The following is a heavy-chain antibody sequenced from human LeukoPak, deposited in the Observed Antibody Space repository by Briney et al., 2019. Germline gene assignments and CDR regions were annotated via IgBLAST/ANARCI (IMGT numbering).Heavy chain of an antibody. CDR1: GFTFSSYG. CDR2: ISYDGSNK. J-gene: IGHJ4*02. D-gene: IGHD4-17*01. Sequence: GGSLRLPCRASGFTFSSYGTHWVRQAPGKGREWVGVISYDGSNKYYADSVKGRFTISRDNSKNTLYLQMNSLRAEDTAVYYCAKDGEDYGVGYFDYWGQGTLVTVSS. CDR3: AKDGEDYGVGYFDY. V-gene: IGHV3-30*18.